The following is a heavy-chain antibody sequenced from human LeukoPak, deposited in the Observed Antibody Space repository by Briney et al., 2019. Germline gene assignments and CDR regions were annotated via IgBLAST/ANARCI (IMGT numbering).Heavy chain of an antibody. D-gene: IGHD4-17*01. CDR1: GFAFGSEA. CDR2: ISPGGGTT. Sequence: PGGSLRLSCAVSGFAFGSEAMSWVRQSPARGLEWVASISPGGGTTYYADYVRGRFTISRDNSKNTLFLQMDSLRAEDTAVYYCATVADFGDYYFDYWGQGTLVTVSS. J-gene: IGHJ4*02. V-gene: IGHV3-23*01. CDR3: ATVADFGDYYFDY.